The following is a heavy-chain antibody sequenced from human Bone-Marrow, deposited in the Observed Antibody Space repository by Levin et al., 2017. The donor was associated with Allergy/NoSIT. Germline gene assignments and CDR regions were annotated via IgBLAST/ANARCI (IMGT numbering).Heavy chain of an antibody. CDR2: IGTSGSSI. CDR3: ARDRTQNSYVAMDV. Sequence: LSLTCAASGFTFSDYYMSWIRQAPGKGLEWISYIGTSGSSINYADSVKGRFTISRDNAKNSLYLQMNSLRAEDTAVYYCARDRTQNSYVAMDVWGQGTTVTVSS. J-gene: IGHJ6*02. V-gene: IGHV3-11*01. CDR1: GFTFSDYY. D-gene: IGHD3-16*01.